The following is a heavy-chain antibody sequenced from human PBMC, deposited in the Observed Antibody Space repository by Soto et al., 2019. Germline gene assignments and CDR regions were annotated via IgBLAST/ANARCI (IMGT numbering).Heavy chain of an antibody. CDR1: GFIFSIYA. V-gene: IGHV3-66*01. J-gene: IGHJ4*02. D-gene: IGHD6-19*01. CDR3: ARVSVAGPFDY. CDR2: IYSGGST. Sequence: SGFIFSIYAIHWVRQAPGKGLEWVSVIYSGGSTYYADSVKGRFTISRDNSKNTLYLQMNSLRAEDTAVYYCARVSVAGPFDYWGQGTLVTVSS.